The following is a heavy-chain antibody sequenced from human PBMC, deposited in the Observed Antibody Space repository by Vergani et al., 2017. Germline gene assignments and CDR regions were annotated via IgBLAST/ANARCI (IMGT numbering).Heavy chain of an antibody. CDR3: ARVVSGSGWGWDY. J-gene: IGHJ4*02. V-gene: IGHV3-7*01. CDR2: IKQDGSEK. D-gene: IGHD6-19*01. Sequence: EVQLVESGGGLVQPGGSLRLSCAASGFTFSSYWMSWVRQAPGKGLEWVANIKQDGSEKYYVDSVKGRFTISRDNAKNSLYLQMNSLRAEDTAVYYCARVVSGSGWGWDYWGQGTLVTVSS. CDR1: GFTFSSYW.